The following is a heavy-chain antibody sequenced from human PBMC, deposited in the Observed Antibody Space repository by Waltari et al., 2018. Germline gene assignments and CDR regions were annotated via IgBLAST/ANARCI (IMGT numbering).Heavy chain of an antibody. CDR1: GGSISGGSYY. CDR2: IYTSGST. CDR3: ARGPRAFYNY. Sequence: QVQLQESGPGLVKPSQTLSLTCTVSGGSISGGSYYWRWIRQPAGKGLEWIGYIYTSGSTNYNPSLKSRVTISVDTSKNQFSLKLSSVTAADTAVYYCARGPRAFYNYWGQGTLVTVSS. J-gene: IGHJ4*02. V-gene: IGHV4-61*09. D-gene: IGHD3-10*01.